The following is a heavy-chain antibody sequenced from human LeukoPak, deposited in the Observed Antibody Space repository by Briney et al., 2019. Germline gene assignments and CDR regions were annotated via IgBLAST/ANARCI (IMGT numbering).Heavy chain of an antibody. J-gene: IGHJ4*02. V-gene: IGHV3-23*01. D-gene: IGHD3-22*01. CDR1: GFSFSNYA. CDR3: AKSSYYDASGYYREYYFDY. CDR2: ITGSGGST. Sequence: GGSLRLSCVPSGFSFSNYAMSWVRQAPGKGLEWVSSITGSGGSTHYADSVKGRFTISRDKTKNTLYLQMNSLRAEDTAVYYCAKSSYYDASGYYREYYFDYWGQGTLVTVSS.